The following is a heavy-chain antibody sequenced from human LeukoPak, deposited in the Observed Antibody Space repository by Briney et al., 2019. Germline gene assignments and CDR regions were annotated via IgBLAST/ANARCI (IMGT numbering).Heavy chain of an antibody. J-gene: IGHJ3*02. CDR3: XXXXAGTCAFDI. V-gene: IGHV6-1*01. Sequence: SQTLSLTCAISGDTVSSNSADWNWIRRSPSRGLEWLGRTYYRSKSYNDYVVTLKSRITINTATYKHQFSLQLNSATPEDTAVXXXXXXXAGTCAFDIWGQGTMVTVSX. CDR2: TYYRSKSYN. D-gene: IGHD1-14*01. CDR1: GDTVSSNSAD.